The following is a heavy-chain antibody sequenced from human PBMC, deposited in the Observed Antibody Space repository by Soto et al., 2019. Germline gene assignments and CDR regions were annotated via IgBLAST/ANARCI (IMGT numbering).Heavy chain of an antibody. CDR3: ASAAQQLVTEDWFDP. J-gene: IGHJ5*02. D-gene: IGHD6-13*01. Sequence: VKVSCKASGGTFSSYAISWVRQAPGQGLEWMGGIIPIFGTANYAQKFQGRVTITADKSTSTAYMELSSLRSEDTAVYYCASAAQQLVTEDWFDPWGQGTLVTVSS. CDR2: IIPIFGTA. V-gene: IGHV1-69*13. CDR1: GGTFSSYA.